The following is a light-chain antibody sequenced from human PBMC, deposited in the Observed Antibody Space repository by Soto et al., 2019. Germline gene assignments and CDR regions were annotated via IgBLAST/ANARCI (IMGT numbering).Light chain of an antibody. Sequence: DIQMTQSPSSLSASVGDRVTITCRASQAINNYLAWYQQKPGKVPTLLISAASTLQSGVPSRFSGSGSWTDFTLTISSRQPEDVATYYSQKFNAVPTFGGGTKVEI. V-gene: IGKV1-27*01. CDR3: QKFNAVPT. CDR1: QAINNY. CDR2: AAS. J-gene: IGKJ4*01.